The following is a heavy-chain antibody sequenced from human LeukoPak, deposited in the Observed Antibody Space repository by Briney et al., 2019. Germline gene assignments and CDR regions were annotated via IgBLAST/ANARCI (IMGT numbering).Heavy chain of an antibody. J-gene: IGHJ4*02. Sequence: PGGSLRLSCAASGFTCSRYAMSWVRQAPGKGLEWVSAISGSGGSTYYADFVKGRFTNSRDNSKNTLYLQMNSLRAEDTAVYYCAKSPSSGWYYDYWGQGTLVTVSS. CDR2: ISGSGGST. V-gene: IGHV3-23*01. D-gene: IGHD6-19*01. CDR1: GFTCSRYA. CDR3: AKSPSSGWYYDY.